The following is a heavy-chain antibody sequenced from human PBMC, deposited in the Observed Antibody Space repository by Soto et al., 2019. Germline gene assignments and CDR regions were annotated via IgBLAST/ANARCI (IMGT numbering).Heavy chain of an antibody. CDR2: ISYDGSNK. D-gene: IGHD1-26*01. J-gene: IGHJ4*02. CDR3: ASGSPSPDY. V-gene: IGHV3-30-3*01. Sequence: QVQLVESGGGVVQPGRSLRLSCAASGFTFSSYAMHWVRQAPGKGLEWVAVISYDGSNKYYADSVKGRFTISRDNSKNTLYLQMNSLRAEDTAVYYCASGSPSPDYWGQGTLVTVSS. CDR1: GFTFSSYA.